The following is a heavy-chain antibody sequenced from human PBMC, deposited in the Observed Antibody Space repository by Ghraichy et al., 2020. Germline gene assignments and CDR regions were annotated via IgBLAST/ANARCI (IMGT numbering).Heavy chain of an antibody. J-gene: IGHJ4*02. CDR3: ARKEEGTTELFDY. V-gene: IGHV1-69*13. D-gene: IGHD4-11*01. CDR1: GGTFSTYT. CDR2: IIPIFATA. Sequence: SVKVSCKASGGTFSTYTITWVRQAPGQGLEWMGGIIPIFATANYAQKFQGRLTITADESTSTAYMELSSLRSEDTAMYFCARKEEGTTELFDYWGQGTLVTVSS.